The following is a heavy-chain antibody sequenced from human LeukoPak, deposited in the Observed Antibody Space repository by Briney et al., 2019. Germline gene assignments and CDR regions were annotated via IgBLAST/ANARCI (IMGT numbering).Heavy chain of an antibody. CDR2: IKQDGSEK. Sequence: GGSLRLSCAASGFTFSSYWMNWVRQAPGKGLEWVANIKQDGSEKYYVDSVKGRFTISRDNAKNSLFLQMNSLRAEDTAVYYCARWDDSSGYYPYYFDYWGQGTLVTVSS. CDR3: ARWDDSSGYYPYYFDY. J-gene: IGHJ4*02. CDR1: GFTFSSYW. D-gene: IGHD3-22*01. V-gene: IGHV3-7*04.